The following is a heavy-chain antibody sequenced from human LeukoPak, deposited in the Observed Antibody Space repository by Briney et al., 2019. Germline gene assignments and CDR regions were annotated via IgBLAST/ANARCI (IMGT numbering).Heavy chain of an antibody. J-gene: IGHJ6*03. D-gene: IGHD2-2*02. V-gene: IGHV1-69*13. Sequence: AVKVSFKSSGGTFSIYAISWVRQAPGQGLEWMGGFIPIFGTANYAHKFQGRVRITADESTGTAYLELSMLRSEDTAVYYCARVGPRISVVVPAAIQDHYMDVWGKGTTVTVSS. CDR3: ARVGPRISVVVPAAIQDHYMDV. CDR2: FIPIFGTA. CDR1: GGTFSIYA.